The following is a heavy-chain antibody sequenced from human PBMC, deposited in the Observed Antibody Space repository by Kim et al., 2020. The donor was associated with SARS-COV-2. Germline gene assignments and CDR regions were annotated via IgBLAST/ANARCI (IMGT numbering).Heavy chain of an antibody. CDR2: MNPNSGNT. Sequence: ASVKVSCKASGYFFSTYDINWVRQASGQGLEWMGWMNPNSGNTGYAQRFQGRLTMTRDTSITTAYMELSSLRSDDTAVYYCASSRIGANSGSYYDHWGQGTLVTVSS. J-gene: IGHJ5*02. CDR1: GYFFSTYD. D-gene: IGHD3-10*01. CDR3: ASSRIGANSGSYYDH. V-gene: IGHV1-8*01.